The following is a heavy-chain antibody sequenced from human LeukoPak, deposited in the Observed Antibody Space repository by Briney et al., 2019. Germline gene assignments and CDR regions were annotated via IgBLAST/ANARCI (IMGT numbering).Heavy chain of an antibody. CDR1: GFTFSSYS. CDR3: ARDWETRTIVVVTAVEAFDI. D-gene: IGHD2-21*02. J-gene: IGHJ3*02. CDR2: ISSSSSTI. Sequence: GGSLRLSCAASGFTFSSYSMNWVRQAPGKGLEWVSYISSSSSTIYYADSVKGRFTISRDNAKNSLYLQMNSLRAEDMAVYYCARDWETRTIVVVTAVEAFDIWGQGTMVTVSS. V-gene: IGHV3-48*04.